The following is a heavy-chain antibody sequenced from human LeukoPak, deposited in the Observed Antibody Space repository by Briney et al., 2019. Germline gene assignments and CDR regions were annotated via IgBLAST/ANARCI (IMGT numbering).Heavy chain of an antibody. V-gene: IGHV4-34*01. J-gene: IGHJ6*03. Sequence: SETLSLTCAVYGGSFSGYYWSWIRQPPGKGLEWIGEINHSGSTNYNPSLKSRVTISVDTSKNQFSLKLSSVTAADTAVYYCARVIAAAANYYMDVWGKGTTVTVSS. CDR2: INHSGST. CDR1: GGSFSGYY. CDR3: ARVIAAAANYYMDV. D-gene: IGHD6-13*01.